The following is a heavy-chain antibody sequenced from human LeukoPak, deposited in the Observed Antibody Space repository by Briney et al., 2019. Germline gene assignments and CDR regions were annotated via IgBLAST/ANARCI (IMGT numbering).Heavy chain of an antibody. V-gene: IGHV1-8*03. CDR1: GYTFTSYD. D-gene: IGHD3-9*01. CDR3: ARYGFDSPGYYYYYMDV. CDR2: MNPNSGNT. J-gene: IGHJ6*03. Sequence: ASVKVSCTASGYTFTSYDINWVRQATGQGLEWMGWMNPNSGNTGYAQKFQGRVTITRNTSISTAYMELGSLRSEDTAVYYCARYGFDSPGYYYYYMDVWGKGTTVTVSS.